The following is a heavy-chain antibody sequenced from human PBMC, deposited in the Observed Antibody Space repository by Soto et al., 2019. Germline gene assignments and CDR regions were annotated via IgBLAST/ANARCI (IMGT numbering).Heavy chain of an antibody. CDR3: ATSPGVHSSGWYRWSEYYFDY. J-gene: IGHJ4*01. D-gene: IGHD6-19*01. CDR1: GGSVSSGSYY. Sequence: PSETLSLTCSVSGGSVSSGSYYWSWIKKPPGKGLEWIVYIYYSGSTNYNPSLKSRVTISVDTSKNQFSLKLSSVTAADTAVYYCATSPGVHSSGWYRWSEYYFDYWGHGTLVTVSS. V-gene: IGHV4-61*01. CDR2: IYYSGST.